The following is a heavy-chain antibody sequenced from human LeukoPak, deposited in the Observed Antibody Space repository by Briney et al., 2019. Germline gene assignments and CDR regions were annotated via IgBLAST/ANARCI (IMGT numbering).Heavy chain of an antibody. V-gene: IGHV1-18*01. J-gene: IGHJ4*02. CDR2: ISAYNVNT. Sequence: ASVKCYCKASGYTFTSSGISWARHAPGQGLEWMGWISAYNVNTIYAQKLQGRVTMTTDTTTSTAQMELSSLRSDDTAVHYCARRVAYFDYWGQGTLVTVSS. CDR3: ARRVAYFDY. CDR1: GYTFTSSG.